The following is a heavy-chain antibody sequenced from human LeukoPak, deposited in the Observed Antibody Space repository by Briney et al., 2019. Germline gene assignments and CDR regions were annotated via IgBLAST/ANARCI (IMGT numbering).Heavy chain of an antibody. CDR2: INPKSGGT. V-gene: IGHV1-2*02. CDR3: ARGAGVAGTAKLNYYYYMDV. CDR1: GYTFTGYY. Sequence: ASVKVSCKASGYTFTGYYIHCVRQAPGQGLEWMGWINPKSGGTNYAQKFQGRVAMTRDTSINTAYMELTSLRSDDTAVYYCARGAGVAGTAKLNYYYYMDVWGKGTTVTISS. D-gene: IGHD6-19*01. J-gene: IGHJ6*03.